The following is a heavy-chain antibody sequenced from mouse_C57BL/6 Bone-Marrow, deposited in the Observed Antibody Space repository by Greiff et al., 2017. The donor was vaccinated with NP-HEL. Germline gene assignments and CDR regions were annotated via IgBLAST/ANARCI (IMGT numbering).Heavy chain of an antibody. D-gene: IGHD1-1*01. CDR3: ARSIIPTVVEVDY. Sequence: QVQLKESGAELAKPGASVKLSCKASGYTFTSYWMHWVKQRPGQGLEWIGYINPSSGYTKYNQKFKDKATLTADKSSSTAYMQLSSLTYEDSAVYYCARSIIPTVVEVDYWGQGTTLTVSS. CDR1: GYTFTSYW. CDR2: INPSSGYT. V-gene: IGHV1-7*01. J-gene: IGHJ2*01.